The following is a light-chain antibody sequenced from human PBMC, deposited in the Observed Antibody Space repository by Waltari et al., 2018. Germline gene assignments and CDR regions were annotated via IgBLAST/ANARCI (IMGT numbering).Light chain of an antibody. J-gene: IGKJ1*01. V-gene: IGKV3-20*01. Sequence: EILLTHAPGTLALSPGERATLASRASQSVIDYYLAWYQQKPGQAPRLLIYSAYKRAAVLPDRCSGSGSATDFTLISSRLEPGDFAVYYRQQYGSSFPWTFGPGTKVEI. CDR2: SAY. CDR1: QSVIDYY. CDR3: QQYGSSFPWT.